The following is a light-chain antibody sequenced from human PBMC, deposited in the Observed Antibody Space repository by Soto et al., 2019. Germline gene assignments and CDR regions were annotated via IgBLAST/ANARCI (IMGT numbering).Light chain of an antibody. CDR1: QSISSSY. V-gene: IGKV3-20*01. CDR2: DAS. J-gene: IGKJ5*01. Sequence: EIVLTQSPGTLSLSPGERATLSCRTSQSISSSYLAWYQQKPGQALRLLIFDASNRAIGIPDRFSGSGSGTDFTLTISRLEPEDFAVYHCQHYGSSPPSNFGQGTRLEIK. CDR3: QHYGSSPPSN.